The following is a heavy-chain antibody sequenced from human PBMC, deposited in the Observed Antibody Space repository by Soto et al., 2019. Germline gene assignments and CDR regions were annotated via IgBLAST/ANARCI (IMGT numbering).Heavy chain of an antibody. CDR2: IHSSGTT. CDR3: ARDRIIGTSYSDY. CDR1: SGSINSFY. Sequence: SETLSLTCTVSSGSINSFYWSWIRQPAGKGLEWIGRIHSSGTTNYNPSLKSRVTMSVDTSRNQFSLKLTSVTAADTAVYYCARDRIIGTSYSDYWGQGVLVTVS. J-gene: IGHJ4*02. V-gene: IGHV4-4*07. D-gene: IGHD1-7*01.